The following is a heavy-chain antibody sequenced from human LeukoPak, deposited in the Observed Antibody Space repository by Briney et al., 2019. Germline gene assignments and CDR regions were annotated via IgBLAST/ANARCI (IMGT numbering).Heavy chain of an antibody. CDR1: DDSISDYY. CDR2: FHNSGTS. V-gene: IGHV4-59*01. CDR3: TRGAGWLIDH. D-gene: IGHD5-12*01. Sequence: SETLSLTCTVSDDSISDYYRGWIRQPPGKGLEWIGYFHNSGTSSYNPSLKSRVTISADTSKNQFSLKLNSLTTADTAVYYCTRGAGWLIDHWGQGILVTVSS. J-gene: IGHJ5*02.